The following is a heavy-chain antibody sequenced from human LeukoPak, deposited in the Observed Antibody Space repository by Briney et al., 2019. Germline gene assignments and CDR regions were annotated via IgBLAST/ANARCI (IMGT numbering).Heavy chain of an antibody. CDR3: ARGYMTANY. CDR2: IKQDGSVK. V-gene: IGHV3-7*03. J-gene: IGHJ4*02. D-gene: IGHD5-18*01. CDR1: GFTFNNYW. Sequence: GGSLRLSCVASGFTFNNYWMSWVRQAPGNGLEWVASIKQDGSVKYYVDSVRGRFTISRDNAKNSLYLQMNSLRAGDTAVYYCARGYMTANYWGQGSLVTASS.